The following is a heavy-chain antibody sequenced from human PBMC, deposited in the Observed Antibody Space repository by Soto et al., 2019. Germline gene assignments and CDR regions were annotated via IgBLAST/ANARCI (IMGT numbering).Heavy chain of an antibody. Sequence: QVQLQESGPGLVKPSETLSLTCTVSGDSISSGVYFWNWIRQHPGKGLEWIGYIHSSGSTYYNPYLKSRVIXXLXTXXSQFSLKLSSMTAADTAVYYCARGLNYSDSRTYGYWGQGTPVTVSS. CDR1: GDSISSGVYF. CDR3: ARGLNYSDSRTYGY. CDR2: IHSSGST. J-gene: IGHJ4*02. V-gene: IGHV4-31*03. D-gene: IGHD2-8*01.